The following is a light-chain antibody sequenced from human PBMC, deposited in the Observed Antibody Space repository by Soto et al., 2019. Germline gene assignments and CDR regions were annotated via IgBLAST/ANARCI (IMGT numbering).Light chain of an antibody. V-gene: IGLV2-8*01. Sequence: QSALTQPPSASGSPGQSVTISCTGTSSDVGGYNYVSWYQQHPGKAPKLMIYEVSERPSGVPDRFSGSKSGNTASLTVSGLQAEDEADYYCSSYAGSSHVVLGGGTKVTVL. J-gene: IGLJ2*01. CDR2: EVS. CDR3: SSYAGSSHVV. CDR1: SSDVGGYNY.